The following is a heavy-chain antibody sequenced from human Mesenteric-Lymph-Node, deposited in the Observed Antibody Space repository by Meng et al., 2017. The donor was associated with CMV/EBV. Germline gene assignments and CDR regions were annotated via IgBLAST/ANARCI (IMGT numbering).Heavy chain of an antibody. CDR2: ITTYNDNT. CDR3: ARYDFWSGSDYFDY. V-gene: IGHV1-18*01. CDR1: GYTFTTYG. D-gene: IGHD3-3*01. J-gene: IGHJ4*02. Sequence: ASVKVSCKASGYTFTTYGISWVRQAPGQGLEWMGWITTYNDNTLYAQKLQGRVTMTTDTSTSTAYMELRSLRSDDTAVYYCARYDFWSGSDYFDYWGQGTLVTVSS.